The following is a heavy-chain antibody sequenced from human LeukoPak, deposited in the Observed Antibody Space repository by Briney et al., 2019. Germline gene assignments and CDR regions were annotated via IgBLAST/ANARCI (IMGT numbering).Heavy chain of an antibody. CDR1: GGTFSSYA. D-gene: IGHD3-3*01. V-gene: IGHV1-69*05. J-gene: IGHJ6*03. CDR3: ARGQILEWLMENYYYYYMDV. Sequence: SVKVSCKASGGTFSSYAISWVGQAPGQGLEWMGGIIPIFGTANYAQKFQGRVTITTDESTSTAYMELSSLRSEDTAVYYCARGQILEWLMENYYYYYMDVWGKGTTVTVSS. CDR2: IIPIFGTA.